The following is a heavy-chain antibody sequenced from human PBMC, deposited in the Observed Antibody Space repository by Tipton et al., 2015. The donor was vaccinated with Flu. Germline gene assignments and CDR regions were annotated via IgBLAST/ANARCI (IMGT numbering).Heavy chain of an antibody. CDR2: IYYSGST. CDR1: GGSISSYY. CDR3: ARVGSGSYFHYYYGMDV. V-gene: IGHV4-59*12. J-gene: IGHJ6*02. Sequence: TLSLTCTVSGGSISSYYWSWIRQPPGKGLEWIGYIYYSGSTNYNPSPKSRVTISVDTSKNQFSLKLSSVTAADTAVYYCARVGSGSYFHYYYGMDVWGQGTTVTVSS. D-gene: IGHD1-26*01.